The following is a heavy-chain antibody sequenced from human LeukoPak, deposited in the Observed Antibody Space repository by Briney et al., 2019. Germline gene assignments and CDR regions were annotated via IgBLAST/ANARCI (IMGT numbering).Heavy chain of an antibody. CDR2: IGYDGSNK. CDR1: GCTFSSYG. CDR3: AKEGPSYYDSSGYYVRWAQYFQH. D-gene: IGHD3-22*01. V-gene: IGHV3-30*02. Sequence: GGSLRLSCAASGCTFSSYGMHWVRQAPGKGLEWVAFIGYDGSNKYYADSVKGRFTISRDNSKNTLYLQMNSLRAEDTAVYYCAKEGPSYYDSSGYYVRWAQYFQHWGQGTLVTLSS. J-gene: IGHJ1*01.